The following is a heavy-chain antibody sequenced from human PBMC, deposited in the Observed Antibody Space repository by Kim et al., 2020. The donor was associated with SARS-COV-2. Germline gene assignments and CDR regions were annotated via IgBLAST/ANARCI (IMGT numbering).Heavy chain of an antibody. Sequence: TSYERSVGSRFTISRDDARNSVYLQMSSLRDEDTGIYYCARDPHFGAYDLWGQGTMVTVSS. V-gene: IGHV3-11*05. J-gene: IGHJ3*01. D-gene: IGHD3-16*01. CDR3: ARDPHFGAYDL. CDR2: T.